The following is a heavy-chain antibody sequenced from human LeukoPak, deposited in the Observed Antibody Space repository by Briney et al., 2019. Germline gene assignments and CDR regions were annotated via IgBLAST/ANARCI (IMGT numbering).Heavy chain of an antibody. Sequence: SQTLSLTCAVSGGFISSGGYSWSWIRQPPGKGLEWIGYIYHSGSTYYNPSLKSRVTISVDRSKNQFSLKLSSVTAADTAVYYCARASPGYCSSTSCYVGDNWFDPWGQGTLVTVSS. CDR2: IYHSGST. CDR1: GGFISSGGYS. D-gene: IGHD2-2*03. CDR3: ARASPGYCSSTSCYVGDNWFDP. J-gene: IGHJ5*02. V-gene: IGHV4-30-2*01.